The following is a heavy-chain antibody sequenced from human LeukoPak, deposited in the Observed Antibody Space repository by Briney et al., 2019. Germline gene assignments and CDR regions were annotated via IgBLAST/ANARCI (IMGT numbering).Heavy chain of an antibody. Sequence: GGSLRLSCAVSGFTFSSYAMNWVRQAPGKGLEWVSAISGSGGSTYYADSVKGRFTISRDNSKNTLYLQMNSLRAEDTAVYYCAKDHEIVATHGFDYWGQGTLVTVSS. D-gene: IGHD5-12*01. CDR3: AKDHEIVATHGFDY. J-gene: IGHJ4*02. V-gene: IGHV3-23*01. CDR1: GFTFSSYA. CDR2: ISGSGGST.